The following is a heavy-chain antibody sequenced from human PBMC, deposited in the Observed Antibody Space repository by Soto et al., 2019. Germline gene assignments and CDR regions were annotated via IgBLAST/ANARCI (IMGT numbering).Heavy chain of an antibody. CDR3: ARDYMNPVVRYYASSGDAFDI. J-gene: IGHJ3*02. CDR1: GYTFTSYY. CDR2: INPSGGST. D-gene: IGHD3-22*01. Sequence: ASVKVSCKASGYTFTSYYMHWVRQAPGQGLEWMGIINPSGGSTSYAQKFQGRVTMTRDTSTSTVYMELSSLRSEDTAVYYCARDYMNPVVRYYASSGDAFDIWGQGAMVTVSS. V-gene: IGHV1-46*01.